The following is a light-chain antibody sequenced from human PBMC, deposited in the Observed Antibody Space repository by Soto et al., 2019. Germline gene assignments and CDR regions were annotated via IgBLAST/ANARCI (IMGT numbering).Light chain of an antibody. CDR1: QSVSSN. Sequence: EVVMTQSPATLAMSPVERATLSCMASQSVSSNLAWYQQKRGQAPRLLIYDSSNRATGIPARFSGSGSGTAFSLIISSPAPEAFAVYYCQQRSNWPLTFGGGTKVDIK. V-gene: IGKV3-11*01. J-gene: IGKJ4*01. CDR2: DSS. CDR3: QQRSNWPLT.